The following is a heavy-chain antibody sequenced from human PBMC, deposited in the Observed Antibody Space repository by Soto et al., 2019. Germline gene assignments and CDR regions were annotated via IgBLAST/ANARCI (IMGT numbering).Heavy chain of an antibody. CDR1: GFTFSSYA. CDR2: ISGSGGST. D-gene: IGHD3-3*01. J-gene: IGHJ6*03. Sequence: GGSLRLSCAASGFTFSSYAMSWVRQAPGKGLEWVSAISGSGGSTYYADSVKGRFTISRDNSKNTLYLQMNSLRAEDTAVYYCAKYGYDFWSGFYPQFLENYYYYYMDVWGKGTTVTVSS. CDR3: AKYGYDFWSGFYPQFLENYYYYYMDV. V-gene: IGHV3-23*01.